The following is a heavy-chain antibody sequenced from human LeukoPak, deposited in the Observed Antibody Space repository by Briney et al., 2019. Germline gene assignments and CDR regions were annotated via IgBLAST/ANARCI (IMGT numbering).Heavy chain of an antibody. D-gene: IGHD6-13*01. CDR3: ARLTLYSRVIDY. CDR2: IYYSGST. V-gene: IGHV4-59*01. Sequence: PSETLSLTCTVSGGSISSYYWSWIRQPPGKGLERIGYIYYSGSTNYNPSLKSRVTISVDTSKNQFSLKLSSVTAADTAVYYCARLTLYSRVIDYWGQGTLVTVSS. CDR1: GGSISSYY. J-gene: IGHJ4*02.